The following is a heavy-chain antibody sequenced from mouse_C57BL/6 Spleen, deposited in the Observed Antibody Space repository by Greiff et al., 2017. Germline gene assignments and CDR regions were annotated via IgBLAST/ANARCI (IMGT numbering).Heavy chain of an antibody. J-gene: IGHJ2*01. CDR1: GYTFTDYY. D-gene: IGHD2-4*01. Sequence: EVQLQQSGPELVKPGASVKISCKASGYTFTDYYMNWVKQSPGKSLEWIGDINPNNGGTSYNQKFKGKATLTVDKSSSPAYMQLRSLTSEASAVYYCARAGIYYDYDFYYWGQGTTLTVSS. CDR3: ARAGIYYDYDFYY. V-gene: IGHV1-26*01. CDR2: INPNNGGT.